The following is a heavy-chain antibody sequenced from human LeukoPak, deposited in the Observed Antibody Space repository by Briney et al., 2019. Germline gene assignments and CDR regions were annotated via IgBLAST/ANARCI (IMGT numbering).Heavy chain of an antibody. Sequence: SETLSLTCTVSGGSISSSSYYWGWIRQPPGKGLEWIGSIYYSGSTYYNPSLKSRVTVSVDTSKNQFSLKLSSVTAADTAVYYCARVYYSSSYDYWYFDLWGRGTLVTVSS. CDR3: ARVYYSSSYDYWYFDL. CDR1: GGSISSSSYY. D-gene: IGHD6-13*01. CDR2: IYYSGST. J-gene: IGHJ2*01. V-gene: IGHV4-39*07.